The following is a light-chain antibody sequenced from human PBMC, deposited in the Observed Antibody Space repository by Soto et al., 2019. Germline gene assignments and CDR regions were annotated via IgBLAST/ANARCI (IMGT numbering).Light chain of an antibody. CDR2: KAS. J-gene: IGKJ1*01. V-gene: IGKV1-5*03. CDR1: QSINSW. Sequence: DFQMTQSPSTLSASVGDRVTITCRASQSINSWLAWYQQKPGRAPKLLIYKASTLESGVPSRFSGSGSGTEFTLTISSLQPDDFATYNCQQYNTFARTFGQGTKV. CDR3: QQYNTFART.